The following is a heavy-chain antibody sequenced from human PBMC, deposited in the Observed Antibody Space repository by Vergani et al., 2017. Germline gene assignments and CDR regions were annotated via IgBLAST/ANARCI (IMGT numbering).Heavy chain of an antibody. CDR1: GFTFSNAW. CDR2: IKSKTDGGTT. Sequence: EVQLVESGGGLVKPGGSLRLSCAASGFTFSNAWMSWVRQAPGKGLEWVGRIKSKTDGGTTDYAAPVKGRFTISRDDSKNTLYLQMNSLKTEDTAVYYCTTDPFGDIVVVPAENWFDPWGQGTLVTVSS. CDR3: TTDPFGDIVVVPAENWFDP. D-gene: IGHD2-2*01. V-gene: IGHV3-15*01. J-gene: IGHJ5*02.